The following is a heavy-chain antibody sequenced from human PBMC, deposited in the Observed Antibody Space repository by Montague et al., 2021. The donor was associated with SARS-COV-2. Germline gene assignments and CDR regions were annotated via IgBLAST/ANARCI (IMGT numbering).Heavy chain of an antibody. D-gene: IGHD3-3*01. CDR1: GGSISSYY. V-gene: IGHV4-59*01. CDR3: ARVSDFWSGYYTAVGAFDI. J-gene: IGHJ3*02. Sequence: SETLSFTCTVSGGSISSYYWSWIRQPPGKGLEWIGYIYYSGSTNYNPSLKSRVTISVDTSKNQFSLKLSSVTAADTAVYYSARVSDFWSGYYTAVGAFDIWGQGTMVTVSS. CDR2: IYYSGST.